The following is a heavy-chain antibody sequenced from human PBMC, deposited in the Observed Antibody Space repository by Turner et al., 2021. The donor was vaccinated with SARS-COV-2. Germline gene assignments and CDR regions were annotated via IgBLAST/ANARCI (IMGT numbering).Heavy chain of an antibody. CDR2: ISSTSSYI. J-gene: IGHJ4*02. CDR1: GLTFSSYS. Sequence: VQLVESGGGLVKPGESLRLPGAAAGLTFSSYSMNWVRQAPGKGLEWVSSISSTSSYIYYADSVKGRFTTASDNAKHSLYLQRNSLRAEDTAVYCWARYHPDLVATTCDYWGQGTLVTVSS. CDR3: ARYHPDLVATTCDY. D-gene: IGHD5-12*01. V-gene: IGHV3-21*01.